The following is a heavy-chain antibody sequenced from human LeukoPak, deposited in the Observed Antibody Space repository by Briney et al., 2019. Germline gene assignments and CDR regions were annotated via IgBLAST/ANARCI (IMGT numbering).Heavy chain of an antibody. CDR1: GYTFTSCG. V-gene: IGHV1-18*01. Sequence: GASVKVSCKASGYTFTSCGIRWVRQARGQGLEWVGWISAYNGITNYAQRLQGRVTMATDTSTSTADMELRSLRCDETAVYYCARVAYYGSELPLGLFDNWGQGTLVTVSS. D-gene: IGHD3-10*01. J-gene: IGHJ4*02. CDR2: ISAYNGIT. CDR3: ARVAYYGSELPLGLFDN.